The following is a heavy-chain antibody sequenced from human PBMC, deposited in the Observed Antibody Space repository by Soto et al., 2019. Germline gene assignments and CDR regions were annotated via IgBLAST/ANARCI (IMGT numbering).Heavy chain of an antibody. J-gene: IGHJ4*02. CDR3: VKWHTSNFDSLPFTGLDF. Sequence: EGSLRLSCVGSGFTFSDSVMAWVRQAPGKGLEWLSVMSGDGRTRYALSVTGRFTISRDNSKNTLYLQMRSLRAEDAAAYYCVKWHTSNFDSLPFTGLDFWGQGPQVTVSS. CDR2: MSGDGRT. D-gene: IGHD3-22*01. CDR1: GFTFSDSV. V-gene: IGHV3-23*01.